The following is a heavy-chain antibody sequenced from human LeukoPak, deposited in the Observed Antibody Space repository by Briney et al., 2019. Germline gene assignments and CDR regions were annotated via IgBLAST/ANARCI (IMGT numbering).Heavy chain of an antibody. Sequence: GGSLRLSCVVSGLTVTNNYMNWVRQAPGKGLEWLSIIYNEGTTYYADSVRGRFTISRDNSKSTIYLQMNSLRAEDTAVYYCARDSFHTYWGQGTLVTVSS. CDR2: IYNEGTT. CDR3: ARDSFHTY. D-gene: IGHD3-16*02. J-gene: IGHJ4*02. CDR1: GLTVTNNY. V-gene: IGHV3-66*01.